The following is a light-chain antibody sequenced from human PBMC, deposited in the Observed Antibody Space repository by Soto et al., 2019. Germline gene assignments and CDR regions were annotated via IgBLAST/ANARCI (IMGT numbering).Light chain of an antibody. Sequence: DIVMTQSPDSLAVSLGERATINCKSSQSVLYSPNNKNSLAWYQQKPGQPPKLFIYLASIRESGVPDRFSGSGSGTDFTLTISSLQAEDVAVYYCQQYYRTPPTFGQGTKVEIK. CDR2: LAS. CDR1: QSVLYSPNNKNS. CDR3: QQYYRTPPT. V-gene: IGKV4-1*01. J-gene: IGKJ1*01.